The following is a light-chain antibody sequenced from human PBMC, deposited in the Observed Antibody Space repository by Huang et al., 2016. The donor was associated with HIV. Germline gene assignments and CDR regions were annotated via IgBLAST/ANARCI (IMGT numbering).Light chain of an antibody. CDR1: QSLVHSDGYTI. Sequence: DVVMTQSPLSLPVTLGQPASIPCRFSQSLVHSDGYTILNWFHQRPGQSPRHLSFKVSNRDSGVPDRVSVSGSGTDCTLKISRVEAEDVGVYYCMQATHWPRTFGRGTKVEIK. CDR3: MQATHWPRT. J-gene: IGKJ1*01. V-gene: IGKV2-30*02. CDR2: KVS.